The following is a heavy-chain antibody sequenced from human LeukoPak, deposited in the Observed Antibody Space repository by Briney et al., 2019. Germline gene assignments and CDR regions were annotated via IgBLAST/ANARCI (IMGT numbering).Heavy chain of an antibody. D-gene: IGHD6-19*01. V-gene: IGHV3-53*04. CDR1: GFTVSSNY. Sequence: GGSLRLSCVASGFTVSSNYMSWVRQAPGKGLEWVSVIYSAGNTYYADSVKGRFTISRHNSENTLYPHMNSLRVEDTAVYFCARGGTPGYSSGRIDYWGQGTLVTVSS. CDR2: IYSAGNT. J-gene: IGHJ4*02. CDR3: ARGGTPGYSSGRIDY.